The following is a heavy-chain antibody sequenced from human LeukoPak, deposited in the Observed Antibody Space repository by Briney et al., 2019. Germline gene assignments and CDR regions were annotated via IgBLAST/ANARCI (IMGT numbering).Heavy chain of an antibody. CDR3: AREVAAAGNFDY. CDR1: GYTFTSYA. D-gene: IGHD6-13*01. V-gene: IGHV1-3*01. Sequence: GASVKVSCKASGYTFTSYAMHWVRQAPGQRLEWMGWINAGNGSTKYSQKFQGRVTITRDTSASTAYMELSSLRSEDTAVYYCAREVAAAGNFDYWGQGTLVTVSS. J-gene: IGHJ4*02. CDR2: INAGNGST.